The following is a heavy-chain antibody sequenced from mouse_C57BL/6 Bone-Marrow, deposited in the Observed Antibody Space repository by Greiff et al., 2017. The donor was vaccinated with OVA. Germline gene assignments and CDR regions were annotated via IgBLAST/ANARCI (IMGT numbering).Heavy chain of an antibody. CDR1: GFTFSSYG. Sequence: EVNVVESGGDLVKPGGSLKLSCAASGFTFSSYGMSWVRQTPDKRLEWVATISSGGSYTYYPDSVKGRFTISRDNAKNTLYLQMSSLKSEDTAMYYCARRSPLFDYWGQGTTLTVSS. CDR3: ARRSPLFDY. V-gene: IGHV5-6*02. J-gene: IGHJ2*01. CDR2: ISSGGSYT.